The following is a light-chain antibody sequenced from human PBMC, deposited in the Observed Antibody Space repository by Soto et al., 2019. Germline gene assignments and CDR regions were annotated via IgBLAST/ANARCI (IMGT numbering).Light chain of an antibody. CDR2: AAS. J-gene: IGKJ1*01. CDR1: QSISSW. CDR3: QQYHTDWT. Sequence: DIQMTQSPSTLSASVGDRVTITCRASQSISSWLACYQQKPGKAPKLLIFAASTLVRGVPSRFSGRGSGTEFTLTISSLQADDYATFYCQQYHTDWTFGQGTKVDIK. V-gene: IGKV1-5*01.